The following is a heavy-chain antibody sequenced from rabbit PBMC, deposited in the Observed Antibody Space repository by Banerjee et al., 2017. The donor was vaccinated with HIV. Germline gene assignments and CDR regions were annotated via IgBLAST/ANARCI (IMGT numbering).Heavy chain of an antibody. CDR2: IYAGSGST. CDR3: ARDEAGDGACALDL. CDR1: GFSFSSSYY. D-gene: IGHD2-1*01. Sequence: QSLEESGGDLVKPGASLTLTCTASGFSFSSSYYMCWVRQAPGKGLEWIACIYAGSGSTYYASWVNGRFTISSNTNQNTVSLQMTSLTAADTATYFCARDEAGDGACALDLWGPGTLVTVS. J-gene: IGHJ4*01. V-gene: IGHV1S40*01.